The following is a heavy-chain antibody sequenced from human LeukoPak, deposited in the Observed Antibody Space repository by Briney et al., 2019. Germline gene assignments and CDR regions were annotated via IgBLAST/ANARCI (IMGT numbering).Heavy chain of an antibody. V-gene: IGHV3-53*01. CDR2: TYSGGGT. J-gene: IGHJ4*02. CDR1: GFTVSSNY. Sequence: GSLRLSCAASGFTVSSNYMSWVRQAPGKGLEWVSVTYSGGGTFYADSVKGRFTISRDNSKNTLYLQMNSLRAEDTAVYYCARAGGLRIAVAPIDCWGQGTLVTVSS. D-gene: IGHD6-19*01. CDR3: ARAGGLRIAVAPIDC.